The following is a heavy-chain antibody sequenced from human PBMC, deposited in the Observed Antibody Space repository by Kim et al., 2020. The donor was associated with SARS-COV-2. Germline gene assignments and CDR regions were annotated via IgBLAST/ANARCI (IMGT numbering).Heavy chain of an antibody. J-gene: IGHJ2*01. CDR2: IIPIFGTA. CDR1: GGTFSSYA. V-gene: IGHV1-69*13. D-gene: IGHD2-2*01. Sequence: SVKVSCKASGGTFSSYAISWVRQAPGQGLEWMGGIIPIFGTANYAQKFQGRVTITADESTSTAYMELSSLRSEDTAVYYCARHIVVVPAATPPFWYFDLWGRGTLVTVSS. CDR3: ARHIVVVPAATPPFWYFDL.